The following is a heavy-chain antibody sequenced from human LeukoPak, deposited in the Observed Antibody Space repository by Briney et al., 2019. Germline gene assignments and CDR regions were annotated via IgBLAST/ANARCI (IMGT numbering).Heavy chain of an antibody. J-gene: IGHJ3*02. CDR1: GFTFSSYA. D-gene: IGHD3-22*01. Sequence: GGSLRLSCAASGFTFSSYAMSWVRQAPGKGLEWVSAISGSGGSTYYADSVKGRFTISGDNSKNTLYLQMNSLRAEDTAVYYCAKGTYYYDSIDAFDIWGQGTMVTVSS. CDR3: AKGTYYYDSIDAFDI. V-gene: IGHV3-23*01. CDR2: ISGSGGST.